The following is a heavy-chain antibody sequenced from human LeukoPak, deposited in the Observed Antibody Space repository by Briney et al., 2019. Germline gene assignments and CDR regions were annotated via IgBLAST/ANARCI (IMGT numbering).Heavy chain of an antibody. D-gene: IGHD2/OR15-2a*01. CDR3: ARGVSGFFDY. Sequence: SETLSHTCTVSGGSISSYYWSWIRQPPGKGLEWIGYIYYSGSTNYNPSLKSRVTISVDTSKNQFSLKLSSVTAADTAVYYCARGVSGFFDYWGQGTLVTVSS. V-gene: IGHV4-59*01. J-gene: IGHJ4*02. CDR2: IYYSGST. CDR1: GGSISSYY.